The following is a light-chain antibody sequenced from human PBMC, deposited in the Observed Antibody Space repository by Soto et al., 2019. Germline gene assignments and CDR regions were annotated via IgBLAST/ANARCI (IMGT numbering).Light chain of an antibody. CDR2: GAS. J-gene: IGKJ4*01. V-gene: IGKV3-20*01. CDR1: QSVSSSY. Sequence: EIVLTQSPGTLSLSPGERPTLSCRASQSVSSSYLAWYQQKPGQAPRXXIYGASSRATGIPGRFSVSVSGTDFTLTISRLEPEDGAVYDGQQYGSSLLTFGGGTKVDIK. CDR3: QQYGSSLLT.